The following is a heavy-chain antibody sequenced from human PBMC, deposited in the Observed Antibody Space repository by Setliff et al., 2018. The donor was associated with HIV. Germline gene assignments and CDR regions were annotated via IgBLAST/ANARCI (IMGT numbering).Heavy chain of an antibody. CDR1: GDSVSSNSGS. Sequence: SQTLSLTCAISGDSVSSNSGSWNWVRQSPSRGLEWLGRTYYRSKWYINYALSVKSRITISPDTSKNQFSLQLNSVTPDDTAVYYCARGSYGSVLLWGQGTLVTVSS. CDR2: TYYRSKWYI. CDR3: ARGSYGSVLL. V-gene: IGHV6-1*01. J-gene: IGHJ4*02. D-gene: IGHD6-19*01.